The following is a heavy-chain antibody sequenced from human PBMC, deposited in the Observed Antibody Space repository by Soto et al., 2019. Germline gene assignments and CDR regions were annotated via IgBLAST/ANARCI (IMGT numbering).Heavy chain of an antibody. J-gene: IGHJ6*02. CDR2: ISGSGGST. Sequence: GGSLRLSCAASGFTFSSYAMSWVRQAPGKGLEWVSAISGSGGSTYYADSVKGRFTISRDNSKNTLYLQMNSLRAEDTAVYYCAKALLDYYSYYATDVWGQGTTVTVSS. V-gene: IGHV3-23*01. CDR3: AKALLDYYSYYATDV. CDR1: GFTFSSYA.